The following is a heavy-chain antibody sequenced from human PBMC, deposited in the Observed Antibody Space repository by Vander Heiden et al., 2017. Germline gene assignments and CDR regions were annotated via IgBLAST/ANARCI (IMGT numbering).Heavy chain of an antibody. CDR2: IKSKTDGGTT. CDR1: GFTLVNAW. V-gene: IGHV3-15*07. D-gene: IGHD3-10*01. CDR3: TTDRMYYGSGSYGDY. Sequence: EVKLVESGGGLVKPGGSLGLSGPAPGFTLVNAWMNGSRRAPGKGLEWVGRIKSKTDGGTTDYAAPVKGRFTISRDDSKNTLYLQMNSLKTEDTAVYYCTTDRMYYGSGSYGDYWGQGTLVTVSS. J-gene: IGHJ4*02.